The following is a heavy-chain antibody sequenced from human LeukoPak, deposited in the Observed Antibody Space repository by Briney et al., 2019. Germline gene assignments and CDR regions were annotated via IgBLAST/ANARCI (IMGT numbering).Heavy chain of an antibody. D-gene: IGHD3-10*01. CDR1: GYTFTSYG. CDR3: ARALLWFGEPSHIDY. V-gene: IGHV1-18*01. Sequence: ASVKVSCKASGYTFTSYGIGCVRQAPGQGLEWMGWITAYNDNTNSAQKLQGRVTMTTDTSTSTAYMELRSLRSDDTAVYYCARALLWFGEPSHIDYWGQGTLVTASS. CDR2: ITAYNDNT. J-gene: IGHJ4*02.